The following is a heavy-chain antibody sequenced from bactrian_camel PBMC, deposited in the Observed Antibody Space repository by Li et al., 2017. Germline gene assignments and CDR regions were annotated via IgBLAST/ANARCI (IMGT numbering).Heavy chain of an antibody. CDR2: TDADGSR. CDR1: GSIYNRYC. J-gene: IGHJ4*01. D-gene: IGHD1*01. V-gene: IGHV3S9*01. Sequence: HVQLVESGGDSVQTGGSLRLSCEVSGSIYNRYCMGWFRQRQGNEREGVAATDADGSRHYADSLKGRFTISQDSARITAYPQMASLRPEDTAVYYCVPVALEERDGLVSCARWSQGTQVTVS.